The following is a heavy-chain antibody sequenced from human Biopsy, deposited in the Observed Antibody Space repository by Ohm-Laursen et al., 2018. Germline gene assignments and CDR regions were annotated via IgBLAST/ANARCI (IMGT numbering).Heavy chain of an antibody. D-gene: IGHD3-22*01. CDR1: GGSLSSYY. V-gene: IGHV4-4*07. J-gene: IGHJ3*02. Sequence: SETLSLTCTVSGGSLSSYYWSWIRQPAGKGLEWIGRIYSSGSTNYNPSLKCRVTLSMDTSKRQFPLKLSFVTAADTAVYYCARWTPEYDSSRYYLDAFDIWGQGTKVTVSS. CDR2: IYSSGST. CDR3: ARWTPEYDSSRYYLDAFDI.